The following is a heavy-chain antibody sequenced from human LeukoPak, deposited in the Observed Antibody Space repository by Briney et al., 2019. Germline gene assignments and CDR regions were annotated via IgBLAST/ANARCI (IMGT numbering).Heavy chain of an antibody. CDR2: SRNKDHMYST. CDR3: VRGHDSFDY. Sequence: GGSLRLSCVVSGFTFSDHYMDWVRQAAGKGLEWVGRSRNKDHMYSTEYAASVEGRFTISRDLSKNSLYLRMNSLKVEDTAIYYCVRGHDSFDYWGQGTLVTVSS. V-gene: IGHV3-72*01. CDR1: GFTFSDHY. J-gene: IGHJ4*02.